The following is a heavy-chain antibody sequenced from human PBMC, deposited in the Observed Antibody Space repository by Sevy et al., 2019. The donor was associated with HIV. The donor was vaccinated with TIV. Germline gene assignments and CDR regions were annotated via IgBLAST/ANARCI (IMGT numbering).Heavy chain of an antibody. V-gene: IGHV1-18*01. CDR1: GYTFINYG. Sequence: ASVKVSCKASGYTFINYGITWVRQAPGQGLEWMGWISGYNGDTNYAQNLQDRLTLSTDTSTNTAFLELRSLRSDDTAVYYCARAERFAPTAPLLDSWGQGTLVTVSS. CDR3: ARAERFAPTAPLLDS. CDR2: ISGYNGDT. D-gene: IGHD2-2*01. J-gene: IGHJ4*02.